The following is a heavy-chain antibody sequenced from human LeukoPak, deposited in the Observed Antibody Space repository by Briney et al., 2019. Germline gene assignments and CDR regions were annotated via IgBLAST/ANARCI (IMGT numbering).Heavy chain of an antibody. CDR2: FDPEDGET. V-gene: IGHV1-24*01. D-gene: IGHD2-21*02. CDR1: GYTLTELS. J-gene: IGHJ4*02. Sequence: ASVKVSCKVSGYTLTELSMHWVRQAPGKGPEWMGGFDPEDGETIYAQKFQGRVTMTEDTSTDTAYMELSSLRSEDTAVYYCATSIVVVTAYYFDYWGQGTLVTVSS. CDR3: ATSIVVVTAYYFDY.